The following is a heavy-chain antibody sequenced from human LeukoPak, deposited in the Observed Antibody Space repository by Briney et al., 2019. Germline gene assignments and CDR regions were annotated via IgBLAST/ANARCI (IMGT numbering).Heavy chain of an antibody. CDR1: GGSISSGGYY. V-gene: IGHV4-31*03. D-gene: IGHD3-3*01. J-gene: IGHJ3*02. CDR3: ARTRIYPRTRSSYYDFWSGPSDAFDI. CDR2: IYYSGST. Sequence: PSQTLSLTCTVSGGSISSGGYYWSWIRQHPGKGLEWIGYIYYSGSTYYNPSLKSRVTISVDTSKNQFSLKLSSVTAADTAVYYCARTRIYPRTRSSYYDFWSGPSDAFDIWGQGTMVTVSS.